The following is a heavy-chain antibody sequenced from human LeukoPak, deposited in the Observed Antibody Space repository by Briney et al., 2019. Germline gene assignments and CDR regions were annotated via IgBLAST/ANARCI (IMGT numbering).Heavy chain of an antibody. CDR2: ISSTSSFI. CDR3: ARGTSSWYGVDY. V-gene: IGHV3-21*01. J-gene: IGHJ4*02. Sequence: GGSLRLSCAATGFTFSRYRMNWVRQATGKGLEWVSFISSTSSFIYYADSVKGRFTISRDNTKNSMYLQMNSLRAEDTAVYYCARGTSSWYGVDYWGQGTLVTVSS. CDR1: GFTFSRYR. D-gene: IGHD6-13*01.